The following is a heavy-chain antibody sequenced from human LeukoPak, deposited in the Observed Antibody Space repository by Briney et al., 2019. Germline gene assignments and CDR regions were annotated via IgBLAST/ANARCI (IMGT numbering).Heavy chain of an antibody. CDR3: AKDRRYCTNGVCYTVKDY. V-gene: IGHV3-43*02. D-gene: IGHD2-8*01. CDR2: ISGDGGST. CDR1: GFTFDDYA. J-gene: IGHJ4*02. Sequence: GGSLRLSCAASGFTFDDYAMHWVRHAPGRGLEWVSLISGDGGSTYYADSVKGRFTISRDNSKNSLYLQMNSLRTEDTALYYCAKDRRYCTNGVCYTVKDYWGQGTLVTVSS.